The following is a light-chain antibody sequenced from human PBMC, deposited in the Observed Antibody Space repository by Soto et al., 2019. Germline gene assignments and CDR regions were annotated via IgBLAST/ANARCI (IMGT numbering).Light chain of an antibody. CDR2: LGS. V-gene: IGKV2-28*01. Sequence: DIVMTQSPLSLPVPPGEPASISCRSSQSLLGSNGYNYLAWYLQKPGQSPQLLIYLGSNRASGVTDRFSGSGLGTDFTLKVSTVEDEYVGVYYCMQARQTSLSFGGGTRVDIQ. J-gene: IGKJ4*01. CDR3: MQARQTSLS. CDR1: QSLLGSNGYNY.